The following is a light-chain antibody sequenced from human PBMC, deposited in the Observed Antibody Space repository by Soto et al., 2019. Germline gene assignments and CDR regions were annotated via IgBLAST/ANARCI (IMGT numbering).Light chain of an antibody. CDR2: STS. CDR3: EQYGSLPWT. V-gene: IGKV3-20*01. J-gene: IGKJ1*01. CDR1: QSLSDNY. Sequence: EIVLTQSPGTLSLSPGERATLSCRASQSLSDNYLAWYQQKSDQAPRLLIYSTSSRAPGIPDRFSGSGSGTDFTLTISRREPEDFAVYHCEQYGSLPWTFGQGTKLEI.